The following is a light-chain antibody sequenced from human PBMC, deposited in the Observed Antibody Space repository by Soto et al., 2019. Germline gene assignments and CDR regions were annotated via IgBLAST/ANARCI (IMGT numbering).Light chain of an antibody. V-gene: IGLV2-14*03. J-gene: IGLJ1*01. Sequence: QSALAQPASVSGSPGQSITISCTGTTSDFNYYNSVSWYQHHPGQAPKLMIYNVSNRPSGVSYRFSGSKSGNTASLTISRHKYEDEADYYCTSYTSSTTYFFGTGTKVXVL. CDR1: TSDFNYYNS. CDR3: TSYTSSTTYF. CDR2: NVS.